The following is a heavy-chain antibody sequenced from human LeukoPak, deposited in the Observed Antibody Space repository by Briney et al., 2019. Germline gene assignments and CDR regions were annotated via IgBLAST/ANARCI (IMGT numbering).Heavy chain of an antibody. CDR3: ARDMGWTYPFDY. CDR2: TFYRSKWYN. D-gene: IGHD3/OR15-3a*01. Sequence: SQTLSLTCAISGVSVSSNSAAWNWIRQSPSRGLEWLGRTFYRSKWYNDYAVSFKSRVTINPDTSKNQFSLQLDSVTPEDTAVYYCARDMGWTYPFDYWGQGTLVTVSS. CDR1: GVSVSSNSAA. V-gene: IGHV6-1*01. J-gene: IGHJ4*02.